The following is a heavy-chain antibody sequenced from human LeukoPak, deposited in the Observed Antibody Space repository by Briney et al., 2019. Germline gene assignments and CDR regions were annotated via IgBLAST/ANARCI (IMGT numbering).Heavy chain of an antibody. V-gene: IGHV3-11*04. CDR2: IRSSGTTI. Sequence: KPGGSLRLSCVASGFTLSDYYMSWIRQAPGKGLEWVSYIRSSGTTIHYADSVKGRFTISRDNAKNSLYLQMNSLRAEDTAVYYCARDRGAVTDVFDYWGQGTLVTVSS. J-gene: IGHJ4*02. D-gene: IGHD6-19*01. CDR1: GFTLSDYY. CDR3: ARDRGAVTDVFDY.